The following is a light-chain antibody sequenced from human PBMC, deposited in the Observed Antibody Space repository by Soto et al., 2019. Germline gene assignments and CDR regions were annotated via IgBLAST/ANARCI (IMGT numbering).Light chain of an antibody. V-gene: IGKV3-15*01. J-gene: IGKJ1*01. CDR2: GAS. CDR3: QQYNNWPPWT. Sequence: EIVITQSPPTLSVSQGERATLSCRASQSVSSNLAWYQQKPGQAPRLLIYGASTRATGIPARFSGSGSGTEFTLTISSLQSEDFAVYYCQQYNNWPPWTFGQGTKVDIK. CDR1: QSVSSN.